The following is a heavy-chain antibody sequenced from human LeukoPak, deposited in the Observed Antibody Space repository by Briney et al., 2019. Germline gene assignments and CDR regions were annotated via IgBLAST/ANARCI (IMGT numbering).Heavy chain of an antibody. CDR2: ISSSSSYI. J-gene: IGHJ4*02. D-gene: IGHD3-3*01. V-gene: IGHV3-11*06. CDR1: GFTFSDYY. CDR3: ARDFGVVIGEFDY. Sequence: GGSLRLSCAASGFTFSDYYMSWIRQAPGKGLEWVSSISSSSSYIYYADSVKGRFTISRDNAKNSLYLQMNSLRAEDTAVYYCARDFGVVIGEFDYWGQGTLVTVSS.